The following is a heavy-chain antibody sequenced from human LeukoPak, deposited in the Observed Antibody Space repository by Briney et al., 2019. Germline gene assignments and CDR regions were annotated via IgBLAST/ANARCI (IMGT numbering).Heavy chain of an antibody. CDR2: ISGSGDTT. CDR3: AYLPSTKVPYGNNYGYLFNH. J-gene: IGHJ4*02. D-gene: IGHD5-18*01. V-gene: IGHV3-23*01. CDR1: GFIFSTYG. Sequence: GGSLRLSCVASGFIFSTYGMSWVRQAPGKGLGWVSAISGSGDTTYYADSVRGRFTISRDNSRNILYLQMNSLSAEDAAVYYCAYLPSTKVPYGNNYGYLFNHWGQGALVTVSS.